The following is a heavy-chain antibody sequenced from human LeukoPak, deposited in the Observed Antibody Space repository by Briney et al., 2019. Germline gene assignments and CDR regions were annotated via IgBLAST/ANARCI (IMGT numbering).Heavy chain of an antibody. CDR1: GFTVSSNY. CDR2: IYSGGST. Sequence: GGSLRLSCAASGFTVSSNYMSWIRQAPGKGLEWVSVIYSGGSTYYADSVKGRFTISRDNSKNTLYLQMNSLRAEDTAVCYCARERCSSTSCYGDYWGQGTLVTVSS. CDR3: ARERCSSTSCYGDY. D-gene: IGHD2-2*01. V-gene: IGHV3-66*02. J-gene: IGHJ4*02.